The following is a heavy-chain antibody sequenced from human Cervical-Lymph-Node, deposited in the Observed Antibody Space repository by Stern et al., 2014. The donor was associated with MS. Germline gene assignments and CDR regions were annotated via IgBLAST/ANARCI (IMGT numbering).Heavy chain of an antibody. J-gene: IGHJ5*02. V-gene: IGHV1-69*12. Sequence: QVQLVQSGAEEKKPGSSVKVSCKASGGTFRHYATSWVRQAPGQGLEWMGGIIHMIGTANYGQRFQGRLTITADESTSTTYMELSSLNSEDTSVYYCARGAYCGADCYSEFGLASWGQGTLVTVSS. D-gene: IGHD2-21*02. CDR3: ARGAYCGADCYSEFGLAS. CDR1: GGTFRHYA. CDR2: IIHMIGTA.